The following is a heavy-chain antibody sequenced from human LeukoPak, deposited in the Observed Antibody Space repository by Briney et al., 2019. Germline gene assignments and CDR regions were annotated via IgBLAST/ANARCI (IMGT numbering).Heavy chain of an antibody. J-gene: IGHJ5*02. D-gene: IGHD3-10*01. CDR3: ARRGWAYGSGSYWPWFDP. V-gene: IGHV4-34*01. Sequence: SGTLSLTCAVYGGSFSGYYWSWIRQPPGKGLEWIGEINHSGSTNYNPSLKSRVTISVDTSKNQFSLKLSSVTAADTAVYYCARRGWAYGSGSYWPWFDPWGQGTLVTVSS. CDR1: GGSFSGYY. CDR2: INHSGST.